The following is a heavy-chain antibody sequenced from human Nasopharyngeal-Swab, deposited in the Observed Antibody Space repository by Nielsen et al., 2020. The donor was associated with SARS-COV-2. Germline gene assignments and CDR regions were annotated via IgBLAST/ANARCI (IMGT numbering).Heavy chain of an antibody. CDR3: ARGRDFSFDS. D-gene: IGHD3-3*01. Sequence: SQTLSLTCAISGASVSSHSACWNWIRPSPSRGLEWLGRTLYRSKWYNDYAESVKSRIAVNPDTSKNQFSLQLNSVTPEDTAVYYCARGRDFSFDSWGQGTLVTASS. CDR1: GASVSSHSAC. J-gene: IGHJ4*02. CDR2: TLYRSKWYN. V-gene: IGHV6-1*01.